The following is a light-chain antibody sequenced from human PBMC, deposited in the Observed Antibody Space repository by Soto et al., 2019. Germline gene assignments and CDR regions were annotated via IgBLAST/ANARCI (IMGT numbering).Light chain of an antibody. J-gene: IGKJ2*01. V-gene: IGKV3-11*01. CDR2: GAS. CDR3: QQRSTWPPGYT. CDR1: QSVSSN. Sequence: EIVMTQSPATLSVSPGERATLSCRASQSVSSNLAWYQQKPGQAPRLLIYGASKRATGVPTRFSGSGSGTDFTLTISSLEPEDFALYYCQQRSTWPPGYTFGQGTKLDLK.